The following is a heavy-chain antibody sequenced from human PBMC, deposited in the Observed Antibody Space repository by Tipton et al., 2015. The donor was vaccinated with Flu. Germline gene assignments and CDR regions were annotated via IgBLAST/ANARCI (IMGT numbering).Heavy chain of an antibody. Sequence: SLRLSCAASGFTFSSYAMSWVRQAPGKGLEWVSAISGSGGSTYYADSVKGRFTISRDNSKNTLYLQMNSLRAEDTAVYYCAKAIFGVVIKTAVDYWGQGTLVTVSS. CDR3: AKAIFGVVIKTAVDY. CDR2: ISGSGGST. V-gene: IGHV3-23*01. D-gene: IGHD3-3*01. CDR1: GFTFSSYA. J-gene: IGHJ4*02.